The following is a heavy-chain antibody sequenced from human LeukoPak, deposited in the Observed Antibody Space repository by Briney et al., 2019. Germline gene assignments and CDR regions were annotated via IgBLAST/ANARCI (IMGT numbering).Heavy chain of an antibody. CDR1: GYTFTGYY. CDR3: AGGLGVDTAMVTENWFDP. CDR2: INPNSGGT. V-gene: IGHV1-2*02. J-gene: IGHJ5*02. D-gene: IGHD5-18*01. Sequence: GASVKVSCKASGYTFTGYYMHWVRQAPGQGLEWMGWINPNSGGTNYAQKFQGRVTMTGDTSISTAYMELSRLRSDDTAVYYCAGGLGVDTAMVTENWFDPWGQGTLVTVSS.